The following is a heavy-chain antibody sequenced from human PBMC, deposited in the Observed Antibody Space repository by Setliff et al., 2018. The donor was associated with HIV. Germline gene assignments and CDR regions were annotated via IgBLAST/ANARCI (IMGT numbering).Heavy chain of an antibody. CDR2: IYHSGST. CDR3: ARVPSCADSWCYMYYYYYYGMDV. J-gene: IGHJ6*02. CDR1: GYSISSGYY. V-gene: IGHV4-38-2*01. D-gene: IGHD2-8*02. Sequence: KPSETLSLTCAVSGYSISSGYYWGWIRQPPGKGLEWIGSIYHSGSTYYNPSLKSRVTILLDTSKKQFSLKLNSVTAADAAVYYCARVPSCADSWCYMYYYYYYGMDVWGQGTTVTVSS.